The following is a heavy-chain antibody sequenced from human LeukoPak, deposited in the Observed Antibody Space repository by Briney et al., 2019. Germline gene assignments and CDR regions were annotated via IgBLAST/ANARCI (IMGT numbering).Heavy chain of an antibody. V-gene: IGHV3-74*01. D-gene: IGHD3-10*01. Sequence: GGSLRLSCAASGFTFSSYWMHWVRQAPGKGLVWVTRINSDGSSTSYADSVKGRFTISRGNAKNTLYLQMNSLRAEDTAVYYCARESGYHGSGFDPWGQGTLVTVSS. CDR2: INSDGSST. CDR3: ARESGYHGSGFDP. CDR1: GFTFSSYW. J-gene: IGHJ5*02.